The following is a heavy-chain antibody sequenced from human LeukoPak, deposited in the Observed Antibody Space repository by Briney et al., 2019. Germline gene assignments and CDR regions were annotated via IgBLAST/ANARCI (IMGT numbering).Heavy chain of an antibody. CDR2: IYSSGTTC. CDR3: ARDVGGKYYFDY. D-gene: IGHD2-15*01. Sequence: SETLSLTCTVSGGSISIGDYFWSWIRQHPGKGLEWVGYIYSSGTTCYYNPSLKSRVTISVDTSKNQFSLKLSSVTAADTAVYYCARDVGGKYYFDYWGQGTLVTVSS. J-gene: IGHJ4*02. V-gene: IGHV4-31*03. CDR1: GGSISIGDYF.